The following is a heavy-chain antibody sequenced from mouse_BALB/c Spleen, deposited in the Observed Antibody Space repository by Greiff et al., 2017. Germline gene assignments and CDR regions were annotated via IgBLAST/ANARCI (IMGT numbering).Heavy chain of an antibody. CDR1: GYTFTSYW. J-gene: IGHJ3*01. V-gene: IGHV1-5*01. D-gene: IGHD4-1*01. CDR2: IYPGNSDT. CDR3: TREEELTGTFAY. Sequence: VQLKQSGTVLARPGASVKMSCKASGYTFTSYWMHWVKQRPGQGLEWIGAIYPGNSDTSYNQKFKGKAKLTAVTSTSTAYMELSSLTNEDSAVYYCTREEELTGTFAYWGQGTLVTVSA.